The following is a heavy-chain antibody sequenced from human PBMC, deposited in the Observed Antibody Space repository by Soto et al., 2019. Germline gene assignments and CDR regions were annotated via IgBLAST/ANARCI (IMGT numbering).Heavy chain of an antibody. J-gene: IGHJ5*02. V-gene: IGHV4-31*03. D-gene: IGHD6-13*01. CDR2: IYYSGST. CDR1: GGSISSGGYY. CDR3: ARALKGTRRYSSSWYWFDP. Sequence: SETLSLTCTVSGGSISSGGYYWSWIRQHPGKGLEWIGYIYYSGSTYYNPSLKSRVTISVDTSKNQFSLKLSSVTAADTAVYYCARALKGTRRYSSSWYWFDPWGQGTLVTVSS.